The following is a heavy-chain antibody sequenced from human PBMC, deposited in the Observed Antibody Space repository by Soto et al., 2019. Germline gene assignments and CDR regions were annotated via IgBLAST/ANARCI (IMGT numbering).Heavy chain of an antibody. V-gene: IGHV1-18*01. CDR2: ISAYNGNT. Sequence: ASVKVSCKASGYTFTSYGISWVRQAPGQGLEWMGWISAYNGNTNYAQKLQGGVTMTTDTSTSTAYMELRSLRSDDTAVYYCARVDPNYYGSGSYPDYWGQGTLVTVSS. D-gene: IGHD3-10*01. CDR3: ARVDPNYYGSGSYPDY. CDR1: GYTFTSYG. J-gene: IGHJ4*02.